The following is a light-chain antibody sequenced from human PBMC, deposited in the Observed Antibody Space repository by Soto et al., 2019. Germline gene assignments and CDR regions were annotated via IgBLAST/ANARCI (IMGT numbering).Light chain of an antibody. J-gene: IGKJ4*01. CDR3: QQYGSSPLT. CDR1: QSVSSSY. CDR2: DAS. V-gene: IGKV3D-20*01. Sequence: EIVLTQSPATLSVSPGDRGTLSCGASQSVSSSYLAWYQQKPGLAPRLLIYDASSRATGIPDRFSGSGSGTDLTITISRLEPEDFEVYYCQQYGSSPLTFGGGTKVDIK.